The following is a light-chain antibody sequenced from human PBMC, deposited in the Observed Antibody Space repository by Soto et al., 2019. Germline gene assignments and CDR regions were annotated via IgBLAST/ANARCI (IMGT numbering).Light chain of an antibody. CDR2: DVS. V-gene: IGLV2-14*01. Sequence: QSALTQPASVSGSPGQSITISCTGTSSDVGGYNYVSWYQQHPGKAHKLMIYDVSNRPSGVSNRFSGSKSGNTASITISGLQAEEEADYYCSSYTSNSPLYVVFGGGTQLTVL. CDR1: SSDVGGYNY. J-gene: IGLJ2*01. CDR3: SSYTSNSPLYVV.